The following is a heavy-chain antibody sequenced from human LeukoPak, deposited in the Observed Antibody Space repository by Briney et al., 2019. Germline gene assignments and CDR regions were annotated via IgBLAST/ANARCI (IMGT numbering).Heavy chain of an antibody. V-gene: IGHV3-74*01. Sequence: GGSLGLSCAASGFTFSSYWMHWVRQAPGKGLVWVSRINSDGSSTSYADSVKGRLTISRDNAQNTLYLQMNSLRAEDTAVYYCARSPRYTGYSNYYYYGMDVWGQGTTVTVSS. CDR3: ARSPRYTGYSNYYYYGMDV. CDR1: GFTFSSYW. J-gene: IGHJ6*02. D-gene: IGHD5-18*01. CDR2: INSDGSST.